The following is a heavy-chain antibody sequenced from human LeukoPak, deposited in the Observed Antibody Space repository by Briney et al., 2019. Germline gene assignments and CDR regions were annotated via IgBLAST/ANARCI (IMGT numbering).Heavy chain of an antibody. CDR2: ISGSGGST. V-gene: IGHV3-23*01. J-gene: IGHJ6*02. CDR1: GFTFSSYA. Sequence: GGSLRLSCAASGFTFSSYAMSWVRQAPGKGLEWVSAISGSGGSTYYADSVKGRFTISRDNSKNTLYLQMNSLRAEDTAVYYCAKGKIVVVTVGYYYGMDVWGQGTTVTVSS. D-gene: IGHD2-21*02. CDR3: AKGKIVVVTVGYYYGMDV.